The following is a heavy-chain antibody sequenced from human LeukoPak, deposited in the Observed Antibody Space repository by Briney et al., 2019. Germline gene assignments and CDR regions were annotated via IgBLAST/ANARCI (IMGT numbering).Heavy chain of an antibody. V-gene: IGHV4-39*07. D-gene: IGHD5-18*01. J-gene: IGHJ4*02. CDR1: GGSISSNTYS. CDR3: ARDYQGGYGDKTVDY. CDR2: IYYSGST. Sequence: SETLSLTCTVSGGSISSNTYSWGWIRQPPGRGLEWIGSIYYSGSTYYNPSLKSRVTISVDTSKNQFSLKLSSVTAAATAVYYCARDYQGGYGDKTVDYWGQGTLVTVSS.